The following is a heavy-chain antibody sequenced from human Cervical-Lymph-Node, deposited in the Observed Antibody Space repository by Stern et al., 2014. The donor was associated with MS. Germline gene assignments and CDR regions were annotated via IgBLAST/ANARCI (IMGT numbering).Heavy chain of an antibody. CDR2: IIPILSIT. CDR3: ATLGVTTGDFDP. D-gene: IGHD4-17*01. J-gene: IGHJ5*02. V-gene: IGHV1-69*04. Sequence: QLVESGSEVKKPGSSVRVSCKASGGTFSSSGISWVRQAPGPGLEWMGRIIPILSITNYAQNFQGRVTITADKSTSTAYMELSSLRSEDTAVYYCATLGVTTGDFDPWGQGTLVTVSS. CDR1: GGTFSSSG.